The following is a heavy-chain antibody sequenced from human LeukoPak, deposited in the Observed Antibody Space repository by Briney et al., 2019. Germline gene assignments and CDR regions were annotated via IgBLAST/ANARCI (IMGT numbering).Heavy chain of an antibody. V-gene: IGHV4-39*02. CDR2: IYYSGST. CDR3: ARDAGNSSGWYGLWRSDYYMDV. J-gene: IGHJ6*03. CDR1: GGSISSSSYY. Sequence: SKTLSLTCTVSGGSISSSSYYWGWIRQPPGKGLEWIGSIYYSGSTYYNPSLKSRVTISVDTSKNQFSLKLSSVTAADTAVYYCARDAGNSSGWYGLWRSDYYMDVWGKGTTVTVSS. D-gene: IGHD6-19*01.